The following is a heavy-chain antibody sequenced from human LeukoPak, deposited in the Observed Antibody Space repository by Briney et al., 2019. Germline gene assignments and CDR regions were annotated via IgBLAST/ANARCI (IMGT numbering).Heavy chain of an antibody. J-gene: IGHJ4*02. V-gene: IGHV3-23*01. CDR2: ISERGGST. Sequence: PGGSLRLSCVVSGITLSNYGMSWVRQAPGKGLEWVSGISERGGSTNYADSVKGRFIISRDTSKNTEYLQMNSLRVEDTAVYFCAKRGIVIRAVIIIGFHKEAYYFDYWGQGILVTVSS. CDR3: AKRGIVIRAVIIIGFHKEAYYFDY. D-gene: IGHD3-10*01. CDR1: GITLSNYG.